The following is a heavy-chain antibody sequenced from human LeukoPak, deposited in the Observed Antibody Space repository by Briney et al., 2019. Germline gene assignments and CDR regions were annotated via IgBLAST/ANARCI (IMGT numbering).Heavy chain of an antibody. CDR1: GFSLNTSGMC. J-gene: IGHJ6*03. CDR3: ARIRGNWNYNYYYMDV. CDR2: TDWDDDE. D-gene: IGHD1-20*01. V-gene: IGHV2-70*11. Sequence: SGPALVKPTQTLTLTCTFSGFSLNTSGMCVTWIRQPPGKALEGLARTDWDDDEYYTTSLKTRLAISKDPSKNQVVLTMNNMDPVDTATYYCARIRGNWNYNYYYMDVWGKGTTVTVSS.